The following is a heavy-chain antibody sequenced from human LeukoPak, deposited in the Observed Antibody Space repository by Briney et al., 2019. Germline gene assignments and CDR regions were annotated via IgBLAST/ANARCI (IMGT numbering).Heavy chain of an antibody. CDR2: ISHSGST. V-gene: IGHV4-30-2*01. D-gene: IGHD6-13*01. CDR1: GGSISSGGYS. J-gene: IGHJ2*01. Sequence: PSQTLSLTCAVSGGSISSGGYSWSWLRQPPGQGLEWIGYISHSGSTYYNPSLKSRVTISVDRSKNQFSLKLTSVTAADTAVYYCARYSSTWPYWYFDLWGRGTLVTVSS. CDR3: ARYSSTWPYWYFDL.